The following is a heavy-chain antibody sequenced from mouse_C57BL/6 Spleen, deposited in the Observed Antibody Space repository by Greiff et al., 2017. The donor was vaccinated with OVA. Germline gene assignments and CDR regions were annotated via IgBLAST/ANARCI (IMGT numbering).Heavy chain of an antibody. CDR1: EYAFPSHD. Sequence: EVKLMESGGGLVQPGESLKLSCESNEYAFPSHDMSWVRKTPEKRLELVAAINSDGGSTYYPDTMERRFIISRDNTKKTLYLQMSSLRSEDTALYYCARHDYDEAWFAYWGQGTLVTVSA. V-gene: IGHV5-2*01. CDR3: ARHDYDEAWFAY. CDR2: INSDGGST. D-gene: IGHD2-4*01. J-gene: IGHJ3*01.